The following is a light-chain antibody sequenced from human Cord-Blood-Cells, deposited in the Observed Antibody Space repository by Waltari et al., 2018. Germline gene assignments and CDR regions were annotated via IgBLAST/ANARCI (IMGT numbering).Light chain of an antibody. J-gene: IGKJ2*01. V-gene: IGKV3-20*01. CDR3: EPEGSSLYT. CDR1: QSVSSSY. Sequence: EIVFTQSPGTLSFSRGGRAPLYCRASQSVSSSYLAWYQQKPGQAPRPLIYGASSRATGSPDRVRCSGSGKEFTLTNRRPAPEDYAVQYREPEGSSLYTFGQGTKLEIK. CDR2: GAS.